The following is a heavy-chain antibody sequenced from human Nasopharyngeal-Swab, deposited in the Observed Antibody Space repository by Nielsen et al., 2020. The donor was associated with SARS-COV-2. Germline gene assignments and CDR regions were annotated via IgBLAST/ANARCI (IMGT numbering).Heavy chain of an antibody. V-gene: IGHV3-30*02. Sequence: GESLKISCAASGFSFNNYGMHWVRQAPGKGLEWVAFIRNDGSNKYYGDSVKGRFTISRDNSKNTLYLQMNSLRAEDTAVYYCAKDNGWELLSLDYWGQGTLVTVSS. CDR2: IRNDGSNK. D-gene: IGHD1-26*01. J-gene: IGHJ4*02. CDR1: GFSFNNYG. CDR3: AKDNGWELLSLDY.